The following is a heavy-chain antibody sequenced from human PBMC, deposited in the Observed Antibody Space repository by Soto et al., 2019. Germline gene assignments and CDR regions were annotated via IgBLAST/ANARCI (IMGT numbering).Heavy chain of an antibody. V-gene: IGHV5-51*01. J-gene: IGHJ5*02. CDR1: GYSFTSYW. CDR2: IYPGDSDT. D-gene: IGHD3-10*01. CDR3: ARLLDPHYYGSGNWFDP. Sequence: GESLKISCKGSGYSFTSYWIGWVRQMPGKGLEWMGIIYPGDSDTRYSPSFQGQVTISADKSISTAYLQWSSLKASDTAMYYCARLLDPHYYGSGNWFDPWGQGTLVTVSS.